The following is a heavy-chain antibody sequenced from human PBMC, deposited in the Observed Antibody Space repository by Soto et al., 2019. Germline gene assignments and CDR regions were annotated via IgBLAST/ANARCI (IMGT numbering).Heavy chain of an antibody. D-gene: IGHD2-15*01. Sequence: QITLKESGPTLVKPTQTLTLTCTFSRFSVSTSGVGVAWIRQSPGKALEWLALIYWDNDKRYSPFLQSRVTITKDTSKNQVVLTMTNMDPVDTATYYCAHKGGRGAGMDVWGQGTTVTVSS. J-gene: IGHJ6*02. V-gene: IGHV2-5*02. CDR1: RFSVSTSGVG. CDR2: IYWDNDK. CDR3: AHKGGRGAGMDV.